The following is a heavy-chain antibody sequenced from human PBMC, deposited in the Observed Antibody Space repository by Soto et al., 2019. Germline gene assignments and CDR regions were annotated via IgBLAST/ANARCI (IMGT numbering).Heavy chain of an antibody. CDR2: TYYRSKWYN. J-gene: IGHJ6*02. CDR3: ARGTVAAAVFYYYGMDV. D-gene: IGHD6-13*01. CDR1: GDSVSSNSAA. Sequence: SQTLSLPCAISGDSVSSNSAAWTWIRQSPSRGLEWLGRTYYRSKWYNDYAVSVKSRITINPDTSKNQFSLQLNSVTPEDTAVYYCARGTVAAAVFYYYGMDVWGQGTTVTVSS. V-gene: IGHV6-1*01.